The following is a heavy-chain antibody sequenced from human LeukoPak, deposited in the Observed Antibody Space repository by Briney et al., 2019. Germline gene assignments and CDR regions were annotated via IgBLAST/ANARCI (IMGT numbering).Heavy chain of an antibody. V-gene: IGHV4-39*01. Sequence: SKTLSLTCTVSGGSISSSSYYWGWIRQPPGKGLEWIGSIYYSGSTYYNPSLKSRVTISVDTSKNQFSLKLSSVTAADTAVYYCARREGVSAFEIWGQGTMVTVSS. CDR3: ARREGVSAFEI. CDR2: IYYSGST. J-gene: IGHJ3*02. CDR1: GGSISSSSYY. D-gene: IGHD3-10*01.